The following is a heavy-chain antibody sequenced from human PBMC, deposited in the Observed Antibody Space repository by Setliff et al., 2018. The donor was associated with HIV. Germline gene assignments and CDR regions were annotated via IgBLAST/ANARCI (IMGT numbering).Heavy chain of an antibody. CDR3: ARVSKTYWYSIPRDYYHHMDV. D-gene: IGHD2-8*02. J-gene: IGHJ6*03. CDR2: IYHSGTT. CDR1: GFSISSRYY. Sequence: SETLSLTCDVSGFSISSRYYWGWIRQSPGKGLEWVGSIYHSGTTYYNPSLKSRVTISVDTSKNQFSLKLSSVTAADTAVYYCARVSKTYWYSIPRDYYHHMDVWGKGTTVTVSS. V-gene: IGHV4-38-2*01.